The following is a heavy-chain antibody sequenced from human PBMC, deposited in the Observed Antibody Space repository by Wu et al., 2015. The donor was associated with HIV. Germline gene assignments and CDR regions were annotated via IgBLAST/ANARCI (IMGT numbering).Heavy chain of an antibody. Sequence: QVQLVQFGTEMKKSGASVKVSCKASGYTFTAYYIHWVRQAPGQGLEWMGWINPNSGGTNYARKFQGRVTMTRDTSISTAYMELSSLRSEDTAVYYCARGRVAGLDYWGQGTLVTVSS. CDR2: INPNSGGT. J-gene: IGHJ4*02. D-gene: IGHD6-19*01. CDR3: ARGRVAGLDY. CDR1: GYTFTAYY. V-gene: IGHV1-2*02.